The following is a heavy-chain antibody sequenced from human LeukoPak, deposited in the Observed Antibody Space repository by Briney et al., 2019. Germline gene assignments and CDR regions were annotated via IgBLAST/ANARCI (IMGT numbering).Heavy chain of an antibody. D-gene: IGHD3-3*01. CDR3: ARDRYDFWSGYEQSGDAFDI. Sequence: PSETLSLTCTVSGGSISSGSYYWSWIRQPAGKGLEWIVRIYTSGSTNYNPSLKSRVTISVDTSKNQFSLKLSSVTAADTAVYYCARDRYDFWSGYEQSGDAFDIWGQGTMVTVSS. CDR2: IYTSGST. CDR1: GGSISSGSYY. J-gene: IGHJ3*02. V-gene: IGHV4-61*02.